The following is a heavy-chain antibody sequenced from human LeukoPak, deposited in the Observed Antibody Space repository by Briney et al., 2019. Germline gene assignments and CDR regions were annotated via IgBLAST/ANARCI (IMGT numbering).Heavy chain of an antibody. CDR1: GFTFSSYA. J-gene: IGHJ5*02. V-gene: IGHV3-30-3*01. CDR3: ARDREQQLVANWFDP. CDR2: ISYDGSNK. Sequence: GGSLRLSCAASGFTFSSYAMHWVRQAPGKGLEWVAVISYDGSNKYYADSVKGRFTISRDNSKNTLYLQMNSLRAEDTAVYYCARDREQQLVANWFDPWCQGTLVTVSS. D-gene: IGHD6-13*01.